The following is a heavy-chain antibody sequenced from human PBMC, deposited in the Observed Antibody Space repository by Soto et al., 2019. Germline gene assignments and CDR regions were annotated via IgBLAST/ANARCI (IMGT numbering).Heavy chain of an antibody. CDR1: GFTFSSYW. J-gene: IGHJ3*02. V-gene: IGHV3-7*01. D-gene: IGHD3-3*01. CDR3: ARGTYYDFWSGYQDAFDI. Sequence: PGGSLRLSCAASGFTFSSYWMSWVRQAPGKGLEWVANIKQDGSEKYYVDSVKGRFTISRDNAKNSLYLQMNSLRAEDTAVYYSARGTYYDFWSGYQDAFDIWGQGTMVTVS. CDR2: IKQDGSEK.